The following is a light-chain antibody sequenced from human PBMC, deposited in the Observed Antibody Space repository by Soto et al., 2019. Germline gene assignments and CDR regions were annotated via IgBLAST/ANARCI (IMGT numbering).Light chain of an antibody. CDR3: QQYYSYSPLT. CDR1: QSISSW. CDR2: DAS. J-gene: IGKJ4*01. Sequence: DIQMTQSPSTLSASVGDRVTITCRASQSISSWLAWYQQKPGKAPKLLIYDASNLESGVPSRFSGCGSGTDFTISISSLQPEDFATYYCQQYYSYSPLTFGGGTKVEIK. V-gene: IGKV1-5*01.